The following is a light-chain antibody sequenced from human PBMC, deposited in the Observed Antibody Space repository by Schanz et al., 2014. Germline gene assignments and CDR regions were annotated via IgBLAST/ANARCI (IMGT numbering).Light chain of an antibody. V-gene: IGKV3D-15*01. J-gene: IGKJ3*01. CDR1: QIVSND. CDR2: DAS. CDR3: QQYNNWPPFT. Sequence: EVVLTQSPATLSLSPGERATLSCRASQIVSNDFAWYQQKPGQAPRLLIYDASDRATGIPDRFSGSGSGTEFTLTISSLQSEDFAVYYCQQYNNWPPFTFGPGTKVDIK.